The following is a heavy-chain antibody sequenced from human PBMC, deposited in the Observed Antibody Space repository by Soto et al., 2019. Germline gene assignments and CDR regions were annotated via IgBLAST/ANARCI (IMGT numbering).Heavy chain of an antibody. CDR3: ARGWGYESTEYYYAY. CDR2: IIPMFGRG. Sequence: QVQLVQSGAEVRKPGSSVKVSCKASGGTFSRHAISWVRQAPGQGLEWMGGIIPMFGRGNHAQKFQGRVTITADESTSKAYMELSGLKTEDTDVYYCARGWGYESTEYYYAYWGQGTLVIVSS. CDR1: GGTFSRHA. V-gene: IGHV1-69*01. J-gene: IGHJ4*02. D-gene: IGHD3-16*01.